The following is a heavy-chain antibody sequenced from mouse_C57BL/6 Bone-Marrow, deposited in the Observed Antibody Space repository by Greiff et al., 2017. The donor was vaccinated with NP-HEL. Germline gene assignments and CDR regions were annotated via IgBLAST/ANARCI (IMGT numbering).Heavy chain of an antibody. D-gene: IGHD1-1*01. Sequence: QVQLKESGPGLVAPSQSLSITCTVSGFSLTSYGVHWVRQPPGKGLEWLVVIWSDGSTTYNSALKSRLSISTDNSKSQVFLQMNSLQTDDTAMYYCARHGYYGPRAMDYWGQGTSVTVAT. CDR3: ARHGYYGPRAMDY. V-gene: IGHV2-6-1*01. CDR2: IWSDGST. CDR1: GFSLTSYG. J-gene: IGHJ4*01.